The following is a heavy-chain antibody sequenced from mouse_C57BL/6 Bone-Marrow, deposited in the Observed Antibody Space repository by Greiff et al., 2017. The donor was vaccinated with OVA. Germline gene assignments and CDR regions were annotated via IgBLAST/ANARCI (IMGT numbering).Heavy chain of an antibody. D-gene: IGHD1-1*01. CDR2: IYPRDGST. CDR1: GYTFTDHT. J-gene: IGHJ4*01. V-gene: IGHV1-78*01. CDR3: ARPSPLYYYGSSYAMDY. Sequence: VQLVESDAELVKPGASVKISCKVSGYTFTDHTIHWMKQRPEQGLEWIGYIYPRDGSTKYNEKFKGKATLTADKSSSTAYMQLNSLTSEDSAVYSCARPSPLYYYGSSYAMDYWGQGTSVTVSS.